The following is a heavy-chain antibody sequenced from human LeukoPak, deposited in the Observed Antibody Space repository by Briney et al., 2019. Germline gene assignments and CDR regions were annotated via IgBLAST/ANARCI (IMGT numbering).Heavy chain of an antibody. D-gene: IGHD6-13*01. CDR2: IKQDGSEK. Sequence: PGGSLRLSCAASGFTFSSYWMSWVRQAPGKGLEWVANIKQDGSEKYYVDSVKGRFTISRDNAKNSLYLQMNSLRVEDTAVYYCARDPYSSTWSYGMDIWGQGTTVIVSS. J-gene: IGHJ6*02. CDR1: GFTFSSYW. V-gene: IGHV3-7*05. CDR3: ARDPYSSTWSYGMDI.